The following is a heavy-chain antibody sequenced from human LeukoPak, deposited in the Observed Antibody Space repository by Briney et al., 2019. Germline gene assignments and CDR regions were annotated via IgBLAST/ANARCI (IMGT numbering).Heavy chain of an antibody. CDR3: AKDRGGYYYYYMDV. CDR1: GFIFSSYG. V-gene: IGHV3-30*02. J-gene: IGHJ6*03. Sequence: GGSLRLSCAASGFIFSSYGMHWVRQAPGKGLEWVAFIRYDGSNKYYADSVKGRFTISRDNSKNTLYLQMNSLRAEDTAVYYCAKDRGGYYYYYMDVWGKGTTVTISS. CDR2: IRYDGSNK.